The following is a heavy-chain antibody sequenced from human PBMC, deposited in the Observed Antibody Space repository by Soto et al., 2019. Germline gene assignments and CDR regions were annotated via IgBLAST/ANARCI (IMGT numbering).Heavy chain of an antibody. D-gene: IGHD1-26*01. V-gene: IGHV1-18*01. Sequence: QVQLVQSGPEVKKPGASVKVPCEASGYTFTTSGISWVRQAPGQGLEWMGWISTYNGDTNSAQKFQGRVTMTADTSTGTAYMELMSLKSDDTAVYYCARQGSWPYYYYGLDVWGQGTTVTVSS. CDR2: ISTYNGDT. CDR3: ARQGSWPYYYYGLDV. J-gene: IGHJ6*02. CDR1: GYTFTTSG.